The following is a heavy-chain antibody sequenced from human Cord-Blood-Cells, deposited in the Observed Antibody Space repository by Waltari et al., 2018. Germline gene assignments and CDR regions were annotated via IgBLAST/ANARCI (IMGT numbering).Heavy chain of an antibody. V-gene: IGHV4-39*07. J-gene: IGHJ5*02. CDR3: ATFAQKYSSGWSNWFDP. CDR1: GGSISSSSYY. D-gene: IGHD6-19*01. CDR2: IYYSGST. Sequence: QLQLQESGPGLVKPSETLSLTCTVSGGSISSSSYYWGWIRQPPGKGLEWIGSIYYSGSTYYNPSLKSRVTISVDTSKNQFSLKLSSVTAADTAVYYCATFAQKYSSGWSNWFDPWGQGTLVTVSS.